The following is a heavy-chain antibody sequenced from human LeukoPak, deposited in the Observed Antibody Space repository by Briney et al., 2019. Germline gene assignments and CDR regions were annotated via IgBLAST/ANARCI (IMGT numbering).Heavy chain of an antibody. V-gene: IGHV4-34*01. D-gene: IGHD3-10*01. CDR1: GGSFSGYY. J-gene: IGHJ4*02. CDR3: ARDYYYGSGSYYPFPFDY. CDR2: INHSGST. Sequence: SETLSLTCAVYGGSFSGYYWSWIRQPPGKGLEWIGEINHSGSTNYNPSLKSRVTISVDTSKNQFSLKLSSVTAADTAVYYCARDYYYGSGSYYPFPFDYWGQGTLVTVSS.